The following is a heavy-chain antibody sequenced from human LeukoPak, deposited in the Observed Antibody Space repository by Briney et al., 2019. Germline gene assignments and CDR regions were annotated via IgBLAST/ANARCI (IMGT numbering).Heavy chain of an antibody. V-gene: IGHV3-30*18. CDR1: GFTFSSYG. CDR2: ISYNEDAK. J-gene: IGHJ2*01. D-gene: IGHD6-13*01. Sequence: PGRSLRLSCVASGFTFSSYGMHWVRQAPGKGLEWVAVISYNEDAKIYADSVKGRSTISRDNSKNTLYLQMDSLRAEDTALYYCAKEYTSRWSYWHFDLWGRGTLVTVSS. CDR3: AKEYTSRWSYWHFDL.